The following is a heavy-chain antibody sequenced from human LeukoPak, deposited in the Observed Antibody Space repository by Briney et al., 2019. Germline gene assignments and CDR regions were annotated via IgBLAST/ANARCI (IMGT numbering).Heavy chain of an antibody. CDR2: ISSSSSYT. D-gene: IGHD2-2*01. Sequence: GGSLRLSCAASGFTFSDYYMSWIRQAPGKGLEWVSYISSSSSYTNYADSVKGRSTISRDNAKNSLYLQMNSLRAEDTAVYYCAKLVYCSSTSCPDYWGQGTLVTVSS. CDR3: AKLVYCSSTSCPDY. J-gene: IGHJ4*02. V-gene: IGHV3-11*03. CDR1: GFTFSDYY.